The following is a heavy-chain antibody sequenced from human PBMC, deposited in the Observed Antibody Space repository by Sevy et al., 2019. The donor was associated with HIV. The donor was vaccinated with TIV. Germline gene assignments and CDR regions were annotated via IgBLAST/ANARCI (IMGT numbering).Heavy chain of an antibody. CDR3: AATREYYYGNSGYFDY. V-gene: IGHV1-24*01. J-gene: IGHJ4*02. CDR2: FDPEDGER. D-gene: IGHD3-22*01. CDR1: GYTLTSLS. Sequence: ASVKFSCKVSGYTLTSLSIHWVRQAPGKGLEWMGSFDPEDGERIYAQKFQGRVTMTEDTSTDTAYMDLGSLRSDDTAVYYCAATREYYYGNSGYFDYWGQGTLVTVSS.